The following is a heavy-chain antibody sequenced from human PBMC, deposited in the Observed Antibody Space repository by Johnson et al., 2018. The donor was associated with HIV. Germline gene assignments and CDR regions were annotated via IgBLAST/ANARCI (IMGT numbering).Heavy chain of an antibody. J-gene: IGHJ3*02. Sequence: QVHLVESGGGVVQPGRSLRLSCAASGFTFSSYGMHWVRQAPGKGLEWVAVISYDGSNKYYADSVKGRFTISRDNSKNTLYLQMKSLRAEDTAVYYCAKGRSGTTASIDAFDIWGQGTMVTVSS. D-gene: IGHD1-7*01. V-gene: IGHV3-30*18. CDR2: ISYDGSNK. CDR3: AKGRSGTTASIDAFDI. CDR1: GFTFSSYG.